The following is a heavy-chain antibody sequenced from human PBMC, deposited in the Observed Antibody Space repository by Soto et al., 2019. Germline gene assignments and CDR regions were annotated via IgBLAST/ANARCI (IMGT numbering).Heavy chain of an antibody. D-gene: IGHD1-7*01. J-gene: IGHJ5*02. CDR1: GFTFSSYG. CDR3: AKGSRLELRDNWFYP. V-gene: IGHV3-30*18. Sequence: PGGSLRLSCAASGFTFSSYGMHWVRQAPGKGLEWVAVISYDGSNKYYADSVKGRFTISRDNSKNTLYLQMNSLRAEDTAVYYCAKGSRLELRDNWFYPWGQGTLVTVSS. CDR2: ISYDGSNK.